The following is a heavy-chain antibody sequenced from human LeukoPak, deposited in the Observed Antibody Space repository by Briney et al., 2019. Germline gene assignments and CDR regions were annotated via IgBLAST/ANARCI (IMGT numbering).Heavy chain of an antibody. CDR2: ISWDGGST. D-gene: IGHD2-2*01. Sequence: GGSLRLSCAVSGFTFDDYTMHWVRQAPGKGLEWVSLISWDGGSTYYADSVKGRFTISRDNSKNSLYLQMNSLRTEDTALYYCAKDMAYCSSTSCYLDYYYYGMDVWGQGTTVTVSS. J-gene: IGHJ6*02. CDR3: AKDMAYCSSTSCYLDYYYYGMDV. V-gene: IGHV3-43*01. CDR1: GFTFDDYT.